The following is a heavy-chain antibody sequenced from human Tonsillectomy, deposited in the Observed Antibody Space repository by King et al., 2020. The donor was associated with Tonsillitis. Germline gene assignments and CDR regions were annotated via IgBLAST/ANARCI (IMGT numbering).Heavy chain of an antibody. CDR1: GFTFSDYS. D-gene: IGHD6-19*01. J-gene: IGHJ4*02. V-gene: IGHV3-21*01. CDR3: ASSPSSGWPRLFDY. Sequence: VQLVESGGGLVKPGGSLRLSCAASGFTFSDYSMNWVRQAPRKGPEWVASITSSSGYIYYADSLKGRFTISRDNAKNSLYLQMNSLRAEDTAVYYCASSPSSGWPRLFDYWGQGTLVTVSS. CDR2: ITSSSGYI.